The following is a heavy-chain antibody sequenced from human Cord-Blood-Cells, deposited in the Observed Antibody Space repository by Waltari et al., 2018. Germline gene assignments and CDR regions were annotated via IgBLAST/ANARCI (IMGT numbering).Heavy chain of an antibody. J-gene: IGHJ4*02. Sequence: EVQLLESGGGLVQPGGSLRLSCAASGFTFSSYAMSWVRQAPGKGLEGVSAISGSGGSTYYADSVKGRFTISRDNSKNTLYLQMNSLRAEDTAVYYCATGKPGVPAADYWGQGTLVTVSS. V-gene: IGHV3-23*01. CDR1: GFTFSSYA. CDR3: ATGKPGVPAADY. D-gene: IGHD2-2*01. CDR2: ISGSGGST.